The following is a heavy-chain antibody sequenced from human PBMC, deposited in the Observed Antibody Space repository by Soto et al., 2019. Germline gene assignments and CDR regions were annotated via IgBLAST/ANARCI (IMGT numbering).Heavy chain of an antibody. D-gene: IGHD3-10*01. J-gene: IGHJ4*02. Sequence: GGSLRLSCAASGFTFNNYAMTWVRQAPGKGLEWVSTVIQSGSATFYADSVRGRFTISRANSKNTLYLQLNSLRAEDTAVYHCVRDYYHVSGSSFDIPLDYWGQGTLVTVSS. V-gene: IGHV3-23*01. CDR1: GFTFNNYA. CDR2: VIQSGSAT. CDR3: VRDYYHVSGSSFDIPLDY.